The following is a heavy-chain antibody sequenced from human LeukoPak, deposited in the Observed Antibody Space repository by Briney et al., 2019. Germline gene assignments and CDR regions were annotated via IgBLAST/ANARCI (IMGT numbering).Heavy chain of an antibody. CDR3: TREVEGGYDSAPYDY. Sequence: PGRSLRLSCTASGFTFGDYAMSWVRQAPGKGREWVGFIRSKAYGGTTEYAASVKGRFTISRDDSKSIAYLQMNSLKTEDTAVYYCTREVEGGYDSAPYDYWGQGTLVTVSS. CDR1: GFTFGDYA. CDR2: IRSKAYGGTT. D-gene: IGHD5-12*01. V-gene: IGHV3-49*04. J-gene: IGHJ4*02.